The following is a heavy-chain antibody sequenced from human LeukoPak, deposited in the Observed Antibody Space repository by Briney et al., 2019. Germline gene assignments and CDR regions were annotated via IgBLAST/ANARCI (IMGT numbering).Heavy chain of an antibody. CDR3: AELGITMIGGV. V-gene: IGHV3-23*01. Sequence: GGTLRLSCAASEFTFSSFGMSWVRQAPGKGLEWVSAISGSGGSTYYADSVKGRFTISRDNAKNSLYLQMNSLRAEDTAVYYCAELGITMIGGVWGKGTTVTISS. J-gene: IGHJ6*04. D-gene: IGHD3-10*02. CDR2: ISGSGGST. CDR1: EFTFSSFG.